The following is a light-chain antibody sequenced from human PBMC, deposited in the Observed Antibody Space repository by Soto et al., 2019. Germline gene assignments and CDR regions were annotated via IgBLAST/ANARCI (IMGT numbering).Light chain of an antibody. CDR2: AAS. J-gene: IGKJ1*01. V-gene: IGKV1-17*03. CDR3: LQHKSFPWT. Sequence: DIQMTQSPSAMSASVGDRVTITCRASQDISDYLAWFQQKPGKVTKRLIYAASSLQIGVPSRFSGSGSGTEFTLTISSLQPEDFATYYCLQHKSFPWTFGQGTKVDIK. CDR1: QDISDY.